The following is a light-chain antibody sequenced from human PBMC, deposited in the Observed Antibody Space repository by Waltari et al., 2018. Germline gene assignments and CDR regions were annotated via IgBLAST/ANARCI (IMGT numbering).Light chain of an antibody. Sequence: QSALTQPASVSGSPGQSITISCTGTSSDVGGSNYVSWYQQYPGKAPKLIIHDVNGRPSGVSNRFSGSKSGNTASLTISGLQAEDEADYYCSSYASGSAFYVFGTATKVTVL. CDR2: DVN. CDR1: SSDVGGSNY. J-gene: IGLJ1*01. V-gene: IGLV2-14*03. CDR3: SSYASGSAFYV.